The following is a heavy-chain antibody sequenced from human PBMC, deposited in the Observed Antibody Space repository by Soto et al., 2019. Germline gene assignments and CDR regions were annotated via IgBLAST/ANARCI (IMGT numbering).Heavy chain of an antibody. D-gene: IGHD6-6*01. Sequence: EVQLVESGGGLIQPGGSLRLSCVASVFSVSNNYMSWVRQAPGKGLEWVSVIYSDGSTYYADSVKGRFTISRDNSRNTGYLPTNSLRAEDTAVYYCARGGGVAVRPHYYYYGMDVWGQGTTVTVSS. CDR1: VFSVSNNY. CDR2: IYSDGST. V-gene: IGHV3-53*01. CDR3: ARGGGVAVRPHYYYYGMDV. J-gene: IGHJ6*02.